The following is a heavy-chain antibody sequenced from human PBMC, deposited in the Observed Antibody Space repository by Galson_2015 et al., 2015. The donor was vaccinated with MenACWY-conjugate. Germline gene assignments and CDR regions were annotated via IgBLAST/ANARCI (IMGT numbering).Heavy chain of an antibody. CDR2: IYHSGST. V-gene: IGHV4-4*02. D-gene: IGHD2-2*01. J-gene: IGHJ6*02. CDR3: ARDLIVVVPAAMEVPYYYGMDV. Sequence: EWIGEIYHSGSTNYNPSLKSRVTISVDKSKNQFSLKLSSVTAADTAVYYCARDLIVVVPAAMEVPYYYGMDVWGQGTTVTVSS.